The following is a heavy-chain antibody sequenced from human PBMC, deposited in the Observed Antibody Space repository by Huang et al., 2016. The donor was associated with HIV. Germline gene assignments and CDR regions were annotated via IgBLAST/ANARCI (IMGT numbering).Heavy chain of an antibody. J-gene: IGHJ4*02. Sequence: VRLVQSGGGVVQPGRSLRLSCAASGITFRNYAMHWVRQAPGKGREWVAGTSEDGSGQYYVDSVKCRFIISKDNSNETLFLEMRSLKSEDTAVYFCAKDQGQWLAYFDSWGQGTLVTVSS. CDR3: AKDQGQWLAYFDS. CDR2: TSEDGSGQ. D-gene: IGHD6-19*01. CDR1: GITFRNYA. V-gene: IGHV3-30*18.